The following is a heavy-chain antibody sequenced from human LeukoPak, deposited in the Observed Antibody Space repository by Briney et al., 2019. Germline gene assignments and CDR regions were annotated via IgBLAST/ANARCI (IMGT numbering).Heavy chain of an antibody. CDR1: GFTFDGYA. V-gene: IGHV3-9*01. J-gene: IGHJ5*02. CDR3: ARTQAAAYNWFDP. D-gene: IGHD6-13*01. CDR2: ISWSSEDI. Sequence: PGGSLRLSCAASGFTFDGYAMHWVRQAPGRGLEWVSGISWSSEDIGYADSVKGRFTISRDNAKNSLYLQMNSLRAEDTAVYYCARTQAAAYNWFDPWGQGTLVTVSS.